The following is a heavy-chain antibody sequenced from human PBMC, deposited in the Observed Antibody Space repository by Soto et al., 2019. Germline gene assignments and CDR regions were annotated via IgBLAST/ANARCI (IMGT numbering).Heavy chain of an antibody. CDR1: GFTFSSYS. CDR2: ISSSSSYI. J-gene: IGHJ4*02. Sequence: EVQLVESGGGLVKPGGSLRLSCAASGFTFSSYSMNWVRQAPGKGLEWVSSISSSSSYIYYADSVKGRFTISRDNAKNSLYLQMNSLRAEDTAVYYCARDSPLYSRGFDYWGQGTLVTVSS. CDR3: ARDSPLYSRGFDY. V-gene: IGHV3-21*01. D-gene: IGHD6-13*01.